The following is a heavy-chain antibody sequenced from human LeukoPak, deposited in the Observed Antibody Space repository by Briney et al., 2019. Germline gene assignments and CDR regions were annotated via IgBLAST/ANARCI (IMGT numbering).Heavy chain of an antibody. CDR2: IYYSGST. D-gene: IGHD3-22*01. J-gene: IGHJ1*01. V-gene: IGHV4-31*03. Sequence: SETLSLTCTVSGGSISSGGYYWSWIRQHPGKGLEWIGYIYYSGSTYYNPSLKSRVTISVDTSKNQFSLKLSSVTAADTAVYYCARDYYDSSGLRQAKVAEYFQHWGQGTLVTVSS. CDR3: ARDYYDSSGLRQAKVAEYFQH. CDR1: GGSISSGGYY.